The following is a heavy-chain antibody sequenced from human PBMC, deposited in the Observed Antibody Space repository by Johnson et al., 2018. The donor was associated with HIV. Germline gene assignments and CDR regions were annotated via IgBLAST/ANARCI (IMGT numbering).Heavy chain of an antibody. J-gene: IGHJ3*02. D-gene: IGHD2-2*01. Sequence: QVQLVESGGGVVQPGRSLRLSCAVSGFTLSSYVMHWVRQAPGKGLEWVAVMSYDGSDKYYADSVKGRFTISRDNSKNTLYLQMNSLRAEDTAVYFCARGYCTSSSHCDAFDIWCQGTMVTVSS. CDR3: ARGYCTSSSHCDAFDI. CDR1: GFTLSSYV. CDR2: MSYDGSDK. V-gene: IGHV3-30*04.